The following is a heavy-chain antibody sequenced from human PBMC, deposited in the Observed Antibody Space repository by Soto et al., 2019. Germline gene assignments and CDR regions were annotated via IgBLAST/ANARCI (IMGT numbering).Heavy chain of an antibody. Sequence: ASVKVSCKASGYTFIRYYMSWVRQAPGQGLEWMGMIDPDGGSTVYSQKFQGRLTMTTDTSTTTVYMELIRLRSEDTAMYYCERGSPSSSLLGWLDPWGQGTLVTVSS. CDR3: ERGSPSSSLLGWLDP. J-gene: IGHJ5*02. V-gene: IGHV1-46*01. D-gene: IGHD2-2*01. CDR1: GYTFIRYY. CDR2: IDPDGGST.